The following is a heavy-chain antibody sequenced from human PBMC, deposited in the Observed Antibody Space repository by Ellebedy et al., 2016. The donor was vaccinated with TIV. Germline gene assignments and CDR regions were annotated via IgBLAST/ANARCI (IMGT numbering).Heavy chain of an antibody. V-gene: IGHV3-23*05. CDR1: GFTFSDYA. D-gene: IGHD3-10*01. CDR3: AKLAGVHPWYFDY. CDR2: TDKSGYNT. Sequence: PGGSLRLSCVASGFTFSDYAMSWVRQASGKGLEWVSTTDKSGYNTYYTDSVKGRFTISRENSKNTLYLQMNSLRAEDTARYYCAKLAGVHPWYFDYWGQGTLVPVSS. J-gene: IGHJ4*02.